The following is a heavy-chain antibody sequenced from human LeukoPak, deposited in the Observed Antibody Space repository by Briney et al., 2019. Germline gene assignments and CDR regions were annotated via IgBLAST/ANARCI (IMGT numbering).Heavy chain of an antibody. V-gene: IGHV4-59*01. CDR1: GGSISSYY. J-gene: IGHJ6*03. D-gene: IGHD3-10*01. Sequence: SETLSLTCPVSGGSISSYYWSWIRQPPGKGLEWIGYIYYSGSTNYNPSLKSRVTISVDTSKNQFSLKLSSVTAADTAVYYCAIGSGSWGDYYYYYMDVWGKGTTVTVSS. CDR2: IYYSGST. CDR3: AIGSGSWGDYYYYYMDV.